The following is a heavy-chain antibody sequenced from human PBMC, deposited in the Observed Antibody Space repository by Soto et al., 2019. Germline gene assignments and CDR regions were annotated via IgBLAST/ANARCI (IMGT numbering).Heavy chain of an antibody. V-gene: IGHV3-66*04. CDR2: IYSGGST. CDR3: ARPEVLRFLEWSQGHYYGMDV. D-gene: IGHD3-3*01. J-gene: IGHJ6*02. CDR1: GFTVSSNY. Sequence: PGGSLRLSCAASGFTVSSNYMSWVRQAPGKGLEWVSVIYSGGSTYYADSVKGRFTISRDNSKNTLYLQMNSLRAEDTAVYYCARPEVLRFLEWSQGHYYGMDVWGQGTTVTVSS.